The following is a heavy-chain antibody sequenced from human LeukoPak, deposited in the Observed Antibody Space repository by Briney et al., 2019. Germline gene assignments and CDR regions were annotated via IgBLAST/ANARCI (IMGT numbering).Heavy chain of an antibody. V-gene: IGHV4-34*01. CDR3: ARAPRKRIAAAGTVYYGMDV. D-gene: IGHD6-13*01. Sequence: NTSETLSLTCAVYGGSFSGYYWSWIRQPPGKGLEWIGEINHSGSTNYNPSLKSRVTISVDTSKNQFSLKLSSVTAADTAVHYCARAPRKRIAAAGTVYYGMDVWGQGTTVTVSS. CDR1: GGSFSGYY. CDR2: INHSGST. J-gene: IGHJ6*02.